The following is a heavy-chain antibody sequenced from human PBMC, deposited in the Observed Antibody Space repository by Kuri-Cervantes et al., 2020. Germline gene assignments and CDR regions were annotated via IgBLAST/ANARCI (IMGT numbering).Heavy chain of an antibody. CDR2: ISWNSGSI. J-gene: IGHJ5*02. CDR3: ARGSYYYDSSGFTA. Sequence: GGSLRLSCAASGFTFDDYAMHWVRQAPGKGLEWVSGISWNSGSIGYADSVKGRFTISRDNAKNSLYLQMNSLRAGDTAVYYCARGSYYYDSSGFTAWGQGTLVTVSS. V-gene: IGHV3-9*01. CDR1: GFTFDDYA. D-gene: IGHD3-22*01.